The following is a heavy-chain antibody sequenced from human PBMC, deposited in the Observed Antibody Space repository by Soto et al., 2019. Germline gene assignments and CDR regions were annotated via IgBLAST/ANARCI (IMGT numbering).Heavy chain of an antibody. CDR1: GYSFTSYW. Sequence: PGESLKISCKGSGYSFTSYWISWVRQMPGKGLEWMGRIDPSDSYTNYSPSFQGHVTVSADKSISTAYLQWSSLKASDTAMYYCAWWLPENYYGMDVWGQGTTVTVSS. V-gene: IGHV5-10-1*01. CDR3: AWWLPENYYGMDV. CDR2: IDPSDSYT. D-gene: IGHD2-15*01. J-gene: IGHJ6*02.